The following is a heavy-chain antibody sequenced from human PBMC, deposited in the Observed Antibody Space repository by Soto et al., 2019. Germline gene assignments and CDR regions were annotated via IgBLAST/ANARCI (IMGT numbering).Heavy chain of an antibody. D-gene: IGHD3-9*01. V-gene: IGHV2-5*02. J-gene: IGHJ5*02. Sequence: QITLKESGPTLVKPTQTLTLTCTFPGFSLSTSGVGVGWIRQPPGKALEWLALIYWDDDKRYSPSLKSRLTITKDTSKVQVVLTMTNMDPLDTATYCCAHSLFDWLFAMGWFDPWGLGTLVTVSS. CDR3: AHSLFDWLFAMGWFDP. CDR1: GFSLSTSGVG. CDR2: IYWDDDK.